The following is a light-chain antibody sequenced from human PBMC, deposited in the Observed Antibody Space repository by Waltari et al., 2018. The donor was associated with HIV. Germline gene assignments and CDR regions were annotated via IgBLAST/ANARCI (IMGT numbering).Light chain of an antibody. CDR3: CSCATPNTRV. CDR2: EGT. CDR1: SSDVGSCKF. J-gene: IGLJ3*02. Sequence: QSALTQPASVSGSPGQSISISCTGTSSDVGSCKFVSWYQQHPGKAPKLRIYEGTKRPSGVSNRFSASKSGNTASLTISGLQAEDEADYYCCSCATPNTRVFGGGTKLTVL. V-gene: IGLV2-23*01.